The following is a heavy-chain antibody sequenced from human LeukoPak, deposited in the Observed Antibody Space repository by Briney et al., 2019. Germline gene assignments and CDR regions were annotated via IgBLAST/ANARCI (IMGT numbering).Heavy chain of an antibody. CDR1: GFTFSSYA. CDR3: AKGNGKAATGNVVDY. D-gene: IGHD6-13*01. Sequence: GGSLRLSCAASGFTFSSYAMSWVRQAPGKGLEWVSVISGSGGATYYADSVKGRFTISRDNSKSTLYLQMNSLRAEDTAVYYCAKGNGKAATGNVVDYWGQGTLVTVSS. J-gene: IGHJ4*02. CDR2: ISGSGGAT. V-gene: IGHV3-23*01.